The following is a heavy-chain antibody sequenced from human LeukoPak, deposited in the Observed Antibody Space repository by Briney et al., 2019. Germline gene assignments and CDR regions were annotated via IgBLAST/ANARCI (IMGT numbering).Heavy chain of an antibody. CDR3: ARGSITMVRGVIITNHHFDY. J-gene: IGHJ4*02. D-gene: IGHD3-10*01. CDR1: GFTFSSYW. Sequence: GGSLRLSCAASGFTFSSYWMSWVRQAPGKGLEWVANIKQDGSEKYYVDSVKGRFTISRDNAKNLLYLQMNSLRAEDTAVYYCARGSITMVRGVIITNHHFDYWGQGTLVTVSS. CDR2: IKQDGSEK. V-gene: IGHV3-7*01.